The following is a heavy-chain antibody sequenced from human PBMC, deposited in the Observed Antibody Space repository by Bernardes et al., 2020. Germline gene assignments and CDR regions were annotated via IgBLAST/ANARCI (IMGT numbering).Heavy chain of an antibody. CDR3: ARGGYCSGGSCYDTGRFDY. J-gene: IGHJ4*02. CDR2: INPKSGGT. Sequence: ASVKVSCKASGYTFTGYYMHWVRQAPGQGLEWMGWINPKSGGTNYAQKFQGRVTMTRDTSIITSYMELTRLRSDDTAVYYCARGGYCSGGSCYDTGRFDYWGQGTLVTVSS. CDR1: GYTFTGYY. V-gene: IGHV1-2*02. D-gene: IGHD2-15*01.